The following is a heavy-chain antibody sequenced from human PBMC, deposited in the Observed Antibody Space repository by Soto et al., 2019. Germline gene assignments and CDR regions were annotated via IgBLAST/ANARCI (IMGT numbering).Heavy chain of an antibody. V-gene: IGHV4-31*03. D-gene: IGHD5-18*01. CDR1: GGSISSGGYY. CDR3: ARVLRGYRNAIALNWFDP. Sequence: PSETLSLTCTVSGGSISSGGYYWSWIRHHPGKGLEWIGYIYYSGSTYYNPSLKSRVTISVDTSKNQSSLKLSSVTAADTAVYYCARVLRGYRNAIALNWFDPWGQGTLVTVSS. J-gene: IGHJ5*02. CDR2: IYYSGST.